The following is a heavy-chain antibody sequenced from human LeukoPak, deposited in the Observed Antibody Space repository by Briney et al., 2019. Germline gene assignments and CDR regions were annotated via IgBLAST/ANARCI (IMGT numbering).Heavy chain of an antibody. J-gene: IGHJ6*03. CDR1: GYTFTSYD. V-gene: IGHV1-8*01. Sequence: ASVTVSCKASGYTFTSYDINWVRQAAGQGLEWMGWMNPNSGNTVYVQKFQGRVTMTRDMSTSTVYMELRSLRSEDTAVYYCATSADCSGGSCLDYYYYMDVWGKGTTVTVSS. CDR2: MNPNSGNT. D-gene: IGHD2-15*01. CDR3: ATSADCSGGSCLDYYYYMDV.